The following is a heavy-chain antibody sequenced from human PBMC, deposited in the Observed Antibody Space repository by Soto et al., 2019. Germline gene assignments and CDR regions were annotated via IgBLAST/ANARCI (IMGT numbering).Heavy chain of an antibody. CDR2: IYYSGTT. CDR1: GDSISSGDYY. D-gene: IGHD6-6*01. CDR3: ARDFKRYSSSPGPLEY. J-gene: IGHJ4*02. V-gene: IGHV4-30-4*01. Sequence: QVQLQESGPGLVQPSQTLSLACTVSGDSISSGDYYWSWVRQSPGKGLEWIGCIYYSGTTYYNPSLETRLTMSVDTSKNQFSLRLSSVTAADTAMYFCARDFKRYSSSPGPLEYWVQGPLGTVSS.